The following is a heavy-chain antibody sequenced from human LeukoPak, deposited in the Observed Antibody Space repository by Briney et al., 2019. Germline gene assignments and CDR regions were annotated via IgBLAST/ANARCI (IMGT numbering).Heavy chain of an antibody. J-gene: IGHJ1*01. CDR3: ARGPSSGLXLXWFXELSQAEYFQH. D-gene: IGHD3-10*01. V-gene: IGHV3-64*01. CDR2: ISSNGGST. CDR1: GFTFSSYA. Sequence: GGSLRLSCAASGFTFSSYAMHWVRQAPGKGLEYVSAISSNGGSTYYANSVKGRFTISRDNSKNTLYLQMGSLRAEDMAVYYCARGPSSGLXLXWFXELSQAEYFQHWGQGTLVTVSS.